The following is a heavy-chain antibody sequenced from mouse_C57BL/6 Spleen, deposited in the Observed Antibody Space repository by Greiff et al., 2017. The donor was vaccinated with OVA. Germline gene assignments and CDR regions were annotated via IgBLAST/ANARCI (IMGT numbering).Heavy chain of an antibody. Sequence: QVQLQQPGAELVKPGASVKLSCKASGYTFTSYWMHWVKQRPGQGLEWIGMIHPNSGSTNYNEKFKSKATLTVDKSSSTAYMQLSSLTSEDSAVYYCARTPPITTLVDWYFDVWSTGTTVTVSS. J-gene: IGHJ1*03. CDR2: IHPNSGST. V-gene: IGHV1-64*01. CDR3: ARTPPITTLVDWYFDV. CDR1: GYTFTSYW. D-gene: IGHD1-1*01.